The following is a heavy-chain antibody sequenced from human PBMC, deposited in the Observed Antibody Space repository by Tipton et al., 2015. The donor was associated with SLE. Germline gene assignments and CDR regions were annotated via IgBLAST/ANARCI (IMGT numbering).Heavy chain of an antibody. CDR2: IYYSGNT. CDR3: ARGDMVVVPAAGGGYYYYMDF. D-gene: IGHD2-2*01. CDR1: GGSISSSAYY. Sequence: TLSLTCTVSGGSISSSAYYWGWIRQPPGKGLEWIGSIYYSGNTFYNPSLKSRVTISVDTSKNQFSLKLSSVTAADTAVYYCARGDMVVVPAAGGGYYYYMDFLGKGTTVTVSS. J-gene: IGHJ6*03. V-gene: IGHV4-39*07.